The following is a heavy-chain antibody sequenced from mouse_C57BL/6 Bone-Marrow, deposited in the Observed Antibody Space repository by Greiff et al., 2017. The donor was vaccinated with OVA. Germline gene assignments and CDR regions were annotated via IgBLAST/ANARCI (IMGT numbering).Heavy chain of an antibody. Sequence: EVQLQESGGGLVKPGGSLKLSCAASGFTFSSYTMSWVRQTPEKRLEWVATISGGGGNTYYPDSVKGRFTISRDNAKNTLYLQMSSLRSEDTALYYCASPANWDWFAYWGQGTLVTVSA. CDR3: ASPANWDWFAY. D-gene: IGHD4-1*01. CDR2: ISGGGGNT. J-gene: IGHJ3*01. CDR1: GFTFSSYT. V-gene: IGHV5-9*01.